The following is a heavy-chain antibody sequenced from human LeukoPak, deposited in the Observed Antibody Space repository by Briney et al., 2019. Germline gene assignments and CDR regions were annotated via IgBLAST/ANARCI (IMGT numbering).Heavy chain of an antibody. CDR2: IRKNGRDT. D-gene: IGHD5-12*01. CDR1: GFTFSDHS. V-gene: IGHV3-23*01. J-gene: IGHJ5*01. CDR3: AKGGYSSCFDS. Sequence: GGSLRLSCAASGFTFSDHSMSWVRQAPGKRLELVSNIRKNGRDTYYTDSVKGRFTISRDNSRNSLYLEMNSLRAEDTAVYYCAKGGYSSCFDSWGRGTLVTVSS.